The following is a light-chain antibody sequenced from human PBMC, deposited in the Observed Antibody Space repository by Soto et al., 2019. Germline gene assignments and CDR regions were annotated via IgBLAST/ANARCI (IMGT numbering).Light chain of an antibody. CDR3: QQYGDSTGWT. CDR1: QRFNNK. CDR2: SAS. J-gene: IGKJ1*01. V-gene: IGKV3-15*01. Sequence: ETVLTQSPVTLSVSPGERATLSCRASQRFNNKLAWYQQKPGQAPRLLIYSASTRATGIPARFSGSGSGTEFTLTISSLQSEDFAVYYCQQYGDSTGWTFGQGTKVDIK.